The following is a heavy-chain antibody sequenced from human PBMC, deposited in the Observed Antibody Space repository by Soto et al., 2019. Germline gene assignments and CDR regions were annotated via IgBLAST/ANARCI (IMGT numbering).Heavy chain of an antibody. CDR1: GFTFSSYA. CDR3: AKSIWQQTLSRGLCPDY. D-gene: IGHD6-13*01. J-gene: IGHJ4*02. Sequence: GGSLRLSCAASGFTFSSYAMSWVRQAPGKGLEWVSAISGSGGSTYYADSVKGRFTISRDNSKNTLYLQMNSLGAEDTAVYYWAKSIWQQTLSRGLCPDYWGQGTLVTVSS. CDR2: ISGSGGST. V-gene: IGHV3-23*01.